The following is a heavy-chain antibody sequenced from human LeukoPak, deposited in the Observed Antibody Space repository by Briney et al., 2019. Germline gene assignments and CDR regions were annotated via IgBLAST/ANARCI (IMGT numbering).Heavy chain of an antibody. V-gene: IGHV1-18*01. J-gene: IGHJ4*02. D-gene: IGHD6-19*01. Sequence: ASVKVSCKASGNSFATYGISWVRQAPGQGLEWMGWISAYSGDTNYAQKLQGRVTMTTDTSTSTAYMELRSLRSDDTAVYYCAREGKQWLRYYFDYWGQGTLVTVSS. CDR2: ISAYSGDT. CDR3: AREGKQWLRYYFDY. CDR1: GNSFATYG.